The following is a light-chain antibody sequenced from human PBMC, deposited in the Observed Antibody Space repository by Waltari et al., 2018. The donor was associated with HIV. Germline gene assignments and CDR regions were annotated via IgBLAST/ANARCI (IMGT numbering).Light chain of an antibody. V-gene: IGKV1D-12*01. Sequence: DIQMTQFPSYVSASVGDRVTMTCRATQGIANWVAWYQQKPGKAPKLLIHGAYILQEGVPSRFSGSGSGTFFSLTINSLQPEDFATYYCQQTNSFPITFGQGTRLDSK. CDR3: QQTNSFPIT. CDR1: QGIANW. CDR2: GAY. J-gene: IGKJ5*01.